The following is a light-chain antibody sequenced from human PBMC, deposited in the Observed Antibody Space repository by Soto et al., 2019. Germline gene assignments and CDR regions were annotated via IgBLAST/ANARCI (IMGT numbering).Light chain of an antibody. CDR2: DNN. Sequence: QSVLTQPPSVSAAPGQKVTISCSGSSSNIGNNCVSWYQQLPGTAPKLLIYDNNMRPSGIPDRFSGSKSGTSATLGIAGLQTGDEADYYCGTWDGSQSVVVFGGGTKLTVL. CDR1: SSNIGNNC. CDR3: GTWDGSQSVVV. V-gene: IGLV1-51*01. J-gene: IGLJ2*01.